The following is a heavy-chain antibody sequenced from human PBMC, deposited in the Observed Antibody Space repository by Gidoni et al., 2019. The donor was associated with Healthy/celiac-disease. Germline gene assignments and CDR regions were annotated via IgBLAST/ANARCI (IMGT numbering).Heavy chain of an antibody. CDR1: GFTASRNY. V-gene: IGHV3-53*01. J-gene: IGHJ3*02. CDR3: ARALPLGAHDAFDI. Sequence: EVQLVESGGGVSQPGGSLRLSCAAPGFTASRNYLRWVRQAPGTGLELVSVIYSGGSTYYADSVKGRFTISRDNSKNTLYLQLNSLRADDTAVYYCARALPLGAHDAFDIWGQGTMVTVSS. CDR2: IYSGGST. D-gene: IGHD1-26*01.